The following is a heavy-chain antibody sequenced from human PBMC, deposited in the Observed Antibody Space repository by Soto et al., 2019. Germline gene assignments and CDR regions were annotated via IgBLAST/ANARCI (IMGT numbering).Heavy chain of an antibody. Sequence: GGSLRLSCAASGFTFSSYGMHWVRQAPGKGLEWVAVISYDGSNKYYADSVKGRFTISRDNSKNTLYLQMNSLRAEDTAVYYCAKEGHDIVVVVAAWMDYWGQGTLVTVSS. V-gene: IGHV3-30*18. J-gene: IGHJ4*02. D-gene: IGHD2-15*01. CDR3: AKEGHDIVVVVAAWMDY. CDR2: ISYDGSNK. CDR1: GFTFSSYG.